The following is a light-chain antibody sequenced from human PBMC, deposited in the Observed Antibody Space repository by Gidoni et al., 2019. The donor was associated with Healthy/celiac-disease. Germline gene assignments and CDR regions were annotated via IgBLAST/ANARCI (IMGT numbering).Light chain of an antibody. V-gene: IGKV1-12*01. CDR2: AAS. CDR1: QGISSW. J-gene: IGKJ5*01. Sequence: DIQMTQSPSSVSASVGDRVTITCRASQGISSWLVWYQQKPGKAPKLLIYAASSLKSGVPSRFSGSGSGTDFTLTIGSLQPDDFATYYCQQANSFPITFGQGTRLEIK. CDR3: QQANSFPIT.